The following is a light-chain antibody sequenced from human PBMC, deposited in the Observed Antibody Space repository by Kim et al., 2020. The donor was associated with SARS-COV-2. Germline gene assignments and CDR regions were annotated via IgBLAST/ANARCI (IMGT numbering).Light chain of an antibody. V-gene: IGKV3-11*01. CDR2: DAS. Sequence: EVVLTQSPATLSLSPGERATLSCRASQSVRSYLAWYQQKPGQAPRLLISDASNRATGIPARFSGGGSGTDFTLTISSLEPEDFAIYYCQQRISWPLTFGGGTKVDIK. CDR1: QSVRSY. J-gene: IGKJ4*01. CDR3: QQRISWPLT.